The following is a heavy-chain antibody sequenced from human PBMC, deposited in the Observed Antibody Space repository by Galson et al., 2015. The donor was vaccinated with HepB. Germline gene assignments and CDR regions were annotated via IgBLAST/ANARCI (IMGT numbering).Heavy chain of an antibody. D-gene: IGHD3-16*01. Sequence: SLRLSCAGSGFIFRHHAMAWIRQAPGKGLEWVSGINGRGPTRSYSDAVKGRFSISRDNSKDTVFLQMHNLRAEDTAVYYCVKEGSWFGGDWFDPWGQGALVTVS. J-gene: IGHJ5*02. CDR2: INGRGPTR. V-gene: IGHV3-23*01. CDR1: GFIFRHHA. CDR3: VKEGSWFGGDWFDP.